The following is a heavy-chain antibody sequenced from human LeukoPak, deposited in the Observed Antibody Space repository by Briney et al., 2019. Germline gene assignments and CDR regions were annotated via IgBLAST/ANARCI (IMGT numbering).Heavy chain of an antibody. V-gene: IGHV3-66*01. Sequence: GGSLRLSCAASGFTVSNNYLSWVRQPPGKGLEWVSVIHSGGRTKYADSVRDRFTISRETAKNRVYLQMNSLIVDDTPAYYCARPGSASGYWVHWGQGTLVTVCS. CDR1: GFTVSNNY. D-gene: IGHD3-3*01. J-gene: IGHJ4*02. CDR3: ARPGSASGYWVH. CDR2: IHSGGRT.